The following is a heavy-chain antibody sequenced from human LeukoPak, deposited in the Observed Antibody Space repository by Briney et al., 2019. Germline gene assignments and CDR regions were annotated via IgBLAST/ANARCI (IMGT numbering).Heavy chain of an antibody. CDR2: ISSSSYI. Sequence: GGSLRLSCTASGFTFSSYSMIWVRQAPGKGLEWVSSISSSSYIYYADSVKGRFTISRDNAKNSLYLQMNSLRAEDTAVYYCARGQISTGRFDYWGQGTLVTVSS. CDR1: GFTFSSYS. CDR3: ARGQISTGRFDY. V-gene: IGHV3-21*01. D-gene: IGHD1-1*01. J-gene: IGHJ4*02.